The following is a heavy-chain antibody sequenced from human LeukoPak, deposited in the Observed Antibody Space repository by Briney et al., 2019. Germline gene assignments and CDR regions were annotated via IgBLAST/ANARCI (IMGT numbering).Heavy chain of an antibody. Sequence: PGGSHSLVYPPWGFTVRSEWMRGARDAPGKGLVWVSRINSHGSSTSYAESVKGRFTTTRDNANNTLYLQMNSLRAEDTAVYRCARDPQRGPPFYTWGPGDLFSVSS. CDR3: ARDPQRGPPFYT. V-gene: IGHV3-74*01. CDR2: INSHGSST. D-gene: IGHD6-25*01. CDR1: GFTVRSEW. J-gene: IGHJ1*01.